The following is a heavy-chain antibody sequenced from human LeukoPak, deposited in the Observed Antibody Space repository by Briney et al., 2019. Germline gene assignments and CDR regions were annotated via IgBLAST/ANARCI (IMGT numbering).Heavy chain of an antibody. D-gene: IGHD6-19*01. CDR1: GFTFSSYS. CDR2: ISSSSSYI. Sequence: PGGSLRLSCAASGFTFSSYSMNWVRQAPGKGLEWVSSISSSSSYIYYADSVKGRFTISRDNARNSLYLQMNSLRAEDTAVYYCARAFGIAVAGQPPPYRGQGTLVTVSS. CDR3: ARAFGIAVAGQPPPY. J-gene: IGHJ4*02. V-gene: IGHV3-21*01.